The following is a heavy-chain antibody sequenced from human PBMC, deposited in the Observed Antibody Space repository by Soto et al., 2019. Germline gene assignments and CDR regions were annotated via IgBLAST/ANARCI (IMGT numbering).Heavy chain of an antibody. J-gene: IGHJ4*02. Sequence: EVQLVESGGGLVQPGGSLRLSCEASGFTFSSYWMHWVRQAPGKGLVWVSRINSDGSSTSYADSVKGRFTISRDNAKNTLYLQMNSLIAEDTAVYYCAVAVAGPTAIGYWGQGTLVTVSS. CDR2: INSDGSST. V-gene: IGHV3-74*01. D-gene: IGHD6-19*01. CDR3: AVAVAGPTAIGY. CDR1: GFTFSSYW.